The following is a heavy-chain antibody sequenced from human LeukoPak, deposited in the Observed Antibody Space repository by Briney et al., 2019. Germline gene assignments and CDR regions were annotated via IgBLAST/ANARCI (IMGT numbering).Heavy chain of an antibody. Sequence: GGSLRLSCAASGFTFSDSAIHWARQASGKGLEWVGRIRIKASSYATAYAASVKGRFTISRDDSKNTAYLQMDSLKTEDTAVYYCIRHVGHGMDVWGQGTTVTVSS. V-gene: IGHV3-73*01. D-gene: IGHD2-15*01. CDR2: IRIKASSYAT. J-gene: IGHJ6*02. CDR3: IRHVGHGMDV. CDR1: GFTFSDSA.